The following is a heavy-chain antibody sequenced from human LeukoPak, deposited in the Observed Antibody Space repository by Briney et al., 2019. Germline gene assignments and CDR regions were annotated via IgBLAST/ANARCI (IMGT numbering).Heavy chain of an antibody. Sequence: SVKVSCKASGGTFSSYAISWVRQAPGQGLEWMGGIIPIFGTANYAQKFQGRVTITTDESTSTAYMELSSLRSEDTAVYYCASLRGPYCGGDCYSCWYFDLWGRGTLVTVSS. D-gene: IGHD2-21*01. V-gene: IGHV1-69*05. J-gene: IGHJ2*01. CDR1: GGTFSSYA. CDR3: ASLRGPYCGGDCYSCWYFDL. CDR2: IIPIFGTA.